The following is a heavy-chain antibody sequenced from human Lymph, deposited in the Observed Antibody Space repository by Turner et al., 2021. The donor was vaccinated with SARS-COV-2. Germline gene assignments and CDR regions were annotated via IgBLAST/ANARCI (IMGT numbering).Heavy chain of an antibody. CDR1: GFHFGSYS. Sequence: EVQLVESGGGLVKPGGSLRLTCAASGFHFGSYSIHWVRQAPGKGLEWVSSISSSSTYIYYADSVKGRFTISRDNAKNSLYLQMNSLRAEDTAVYYCAGQAVAGTSLGYYYYGMDVWGQGTTVTVSS. D-gene: IGHD6-19*01. V-gene: IGHV3-21*01. CDR3: AGQAVAGTSLGYYYYGMDV. CDR2: ISSSSTYI. J-gene: IGHJ6*02.